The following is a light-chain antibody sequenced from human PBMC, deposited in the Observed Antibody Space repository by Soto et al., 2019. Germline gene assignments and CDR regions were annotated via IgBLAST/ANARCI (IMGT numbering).Light chain of an antibody. V-gene: IGKV2-30*02. CDR1: QSLVHSDGIAY. J-gene: IGKJ5*01. Sequence: DVVMTQSPLSLPVTLGQPASISCRSNQSLVHSDGIAYFSWFQQRPGRSPRRLIYKVSNRDSGVPARFRGSGSGTDFALKSSRVEAEDVGVYYCMQGTHWPITFGQGTRLEIK. CDR3: MQGTHWPIT. CDR2: KVS.